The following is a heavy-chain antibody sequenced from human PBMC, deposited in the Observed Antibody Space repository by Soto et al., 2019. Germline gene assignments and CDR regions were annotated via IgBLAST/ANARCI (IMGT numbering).Heavy chain of an antibody. CDR2: ISGDGETT. CDR1: GFSISKFS. D-gene: IGHD1-1*01. Sequence: GGSLRLSCAASGFSISKFSMNWVRQAPGKGLDWVSSISGDGETTAYADSVQGRFTISKDNSKNTVSLQMRSLTAEDTAVYYCAKGDSGTTPPYYFDRWGQGTLVTVSS. J-gene: IGHJ4*02. V-gene: IGHV3-23*01. CDR3: AKGDSGTTPPYYFDR.